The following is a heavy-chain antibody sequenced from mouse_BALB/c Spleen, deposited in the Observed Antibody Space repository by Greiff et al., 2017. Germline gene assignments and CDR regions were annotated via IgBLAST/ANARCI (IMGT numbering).Heavy chain of an antibody. D-gene: IGHD1-1*01. CDR2: ISSGSSTI. CDR3: ARSGYYGSSGFDY. V-gene: IGHV5-17*02. CDR1: GFTFSSFG. J-gene: IGHJ2*01. Sequence: EVKLVESGGGLVQPGGSRKLSCAASGFTFSSFGMHWVRQAPEKGLEWVAYISSGSSTIYYADTVKGRFTISRDNPKNTLFLQMTSLRSEDTAMYYCARSGYYGSSGFDYWGQGTTLTVSS.